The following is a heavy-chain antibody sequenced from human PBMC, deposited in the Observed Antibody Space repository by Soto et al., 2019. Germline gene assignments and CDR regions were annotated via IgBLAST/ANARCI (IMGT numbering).Heavy chain of an antibody. CDR2: ITSSSSYI. D-gene: IGHD3-3*01. CDR3: ASLGWIFGVVTDY. J-gene: IGHJ4*02. CDR1: GVTFSSYS. Sequence: GVSLRLSCAASGVTFSSYSMNWVRQAPGKGLEWVSSITSSSSYIYYADSVKGRFTISRDNAKNSLYLQMNSLRAEDTAVYYCASLGWIFGVVTDYWGQGTLVTVS. V-gene: IGHV3-21*01.